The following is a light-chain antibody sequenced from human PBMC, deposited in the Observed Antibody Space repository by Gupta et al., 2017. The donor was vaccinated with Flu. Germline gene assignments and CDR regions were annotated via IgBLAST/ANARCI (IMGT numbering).Light chain of an antibody. J-gene: IGKJ3*01. CDR1: QNINNY. CDR2: GAS. Sequence: DIQMTQSPSSLSASVGDRVTITCRASQNINNYLNWYQQKAGKAPKVLIYGASTLRSGVPSRFSGSGSGTDFTLTFSSLQPDDFATYYCQQGYTTPRTFGPGTRVDVK. V-gene: IGKV1-39*01. CDR3: QQGYTTPRT.